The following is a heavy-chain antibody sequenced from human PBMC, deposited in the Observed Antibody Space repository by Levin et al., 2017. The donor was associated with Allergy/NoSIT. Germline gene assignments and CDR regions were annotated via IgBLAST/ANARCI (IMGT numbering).Heavy chain of an antibody. CDR2: IYSGGST. CDR1: GFTVSSNY. D-gene: IGHD6-19*01. CDR3: ARGDSGWAYYFDY. Sequence: GESLKISCAASGFTVSSNYMSWVRQAPGKGLERVSVIYSGGSTYYADSVKGRFTISRDNSKNTLYLQMNSLRAEDTAVYYCARGDSGWAYYFDYWGQGTLVTVSS. V-gene: IGHV3-53*01. J-gene: IGHJ4*02.